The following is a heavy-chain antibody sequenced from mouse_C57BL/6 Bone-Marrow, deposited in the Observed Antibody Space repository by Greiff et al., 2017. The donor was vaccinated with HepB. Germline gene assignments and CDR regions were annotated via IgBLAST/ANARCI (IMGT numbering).Heavy chain of an antibody. CDR2: IDPSDSYT. Sequence: QVQLQQPGAELVMPGASVKLSCTASGYTFTSYWMHWVKQRPGQGLEWIGEIDPSDSYTNYNQKFKGKSTLTVDKSSSTAYMQLSSLTSEDSAVYDCARDPYYDAMDYWGQGTSVTVSS. J-gene: IGHJ4*01. CDR1: GYTFTSYW. V-gene: IGHV1-69*01. CDR3: ARDPYYDAMDY.